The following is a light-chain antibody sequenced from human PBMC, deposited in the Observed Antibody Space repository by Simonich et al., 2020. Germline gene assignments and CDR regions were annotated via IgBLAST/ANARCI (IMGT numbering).Light chain of an antibody. CDR2: DVS. V-gene: IGLV2-14*01. J-gene: IGLJ3*02. Sequence: QSALTQPASVSGSPGQSITISCTGTISDVGGYNYVSWYQQHPGKAPKLMIYDVSKRPSGVSNHFSGSKSGNTASLTISGLQAEDEADYYCSSYTSSSDWVFGGGTKLTVL. CDR3: SSYTSSSDWV. CDR1: ISDVGGYNY.